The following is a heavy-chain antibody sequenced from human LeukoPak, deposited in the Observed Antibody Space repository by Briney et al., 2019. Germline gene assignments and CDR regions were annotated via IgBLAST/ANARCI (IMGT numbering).Heavy chain of an antibody. CDR1: GGTFSSYT. V-gene: IGHV1-69*04. Sequence: SVKVSCKASGGTFSSYTISWVRQAPGQGLEWMGRIIPILGIANYAQKFQGRVTITADKSTSTAYMELRSLRSDDTAVYYCARDFFHGHCAGLSCFLLDYWGQGSLVTVSS. D-gene: IGHD2-15*01. J-gene: IGHJ4*02. CDR2: IIPILGIA. CDR3: ARDFFHGHCAGLSCFLLDY.